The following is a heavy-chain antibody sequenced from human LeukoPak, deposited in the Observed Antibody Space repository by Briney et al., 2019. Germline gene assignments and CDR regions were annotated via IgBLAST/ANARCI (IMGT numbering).Heavy chain of an antibody. D-gene: IGHD3-9*01. CDR3: ARVSYDILTGYPFINWFDP. CDR2: IYYSGST. V-gene: IGHV4-39*01. Sequence: SETLSLTCTVSGGSISSSNYYWGWIRQPPGKGLEWIGNIYYSGSTYYNPSLKSRVTISVDTSKNQFSLKLSSVTAADTAVYYCARVSYDILTGYPFINWFDPWGQGTLVTVSS. J-gene: IGHJ5*02. CDR1: GGSISSSNYY.